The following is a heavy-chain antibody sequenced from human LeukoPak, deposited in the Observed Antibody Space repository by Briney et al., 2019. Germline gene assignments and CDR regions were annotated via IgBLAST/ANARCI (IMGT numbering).Heavy chain of an antibody. J-gene: IGHJ4*02. CDR3: AKGGSAWNEVFHFDY. V-gene: IGHV3-48*04. CDR1: GFTFSSYS. Sequence: PGGSLRLSCAASGFTFSSYSMNWVRQAPGKGLEWVSYISSSSSTIYYADSVKGRFTISRDNAKNSLYLQMNSLRAEDMALYYCAKGGSAWNEVFHFDYWGQGTLVTVSS. D-gene: IGHD1-1*01. CDR2: ISSSSSTI.